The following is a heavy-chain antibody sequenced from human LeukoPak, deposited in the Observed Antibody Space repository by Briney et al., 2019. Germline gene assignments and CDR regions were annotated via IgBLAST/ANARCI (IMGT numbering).Heavy chain of an antibody. CDR3: ARAPSLIAAAGTNY. V-gene: IGHV1-18*01. D-gene: IGHD6-13*01. J-gene: IGHJ4*02. CDR2: ISAYNGNT. Sequence: GASVKVSCKASGYTFTSYGISWVRQAPGQGLEWMGLISAYNGNTNYAQKLQGRVTMNTDTSTSTAYMELRSLRSDDTAVYYCARAPSLIAAAGTNYWGQGTLVTVSS. CDR1: GYTFTSYG.